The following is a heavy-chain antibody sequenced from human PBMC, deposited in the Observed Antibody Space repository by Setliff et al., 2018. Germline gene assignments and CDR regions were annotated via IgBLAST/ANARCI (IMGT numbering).Heavy chain of an antibody. V-gene: IGHV2-26*01. CDR2: IFSNDEK. J-gene: IGHJ3*02. CDR3: ARDHSGWYGGAFDI. CDR1: GFSLSNGRMG. Sequence: SGPTLVNPTETLTLTCIVSGFSLSNGRMGVSWIRQPPGKALEWLAHIFSNDEKSYNTSLKTRLTISKDTSKSQVVLTLTNVDPVDTATYYCARDHSGWYGGAFDIWGQGTKVTVSS. D-gene: IGHD6-19*01.